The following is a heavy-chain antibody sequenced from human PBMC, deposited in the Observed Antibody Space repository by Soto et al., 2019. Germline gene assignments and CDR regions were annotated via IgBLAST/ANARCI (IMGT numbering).Heavy chain of an antibody. D-gene: IGHD2-15*01. V-gene: IGHV3-23*01. CDR3: AKSGAPSDIVVVVAATGFDD. Sequence: GGSLRLSCAASGFTFSSYAMSWVRQAPGKGLEWVSAISGIGGTTYYADSVKGRFTISRDNSKNSLYLQMNSLRAEDTAVYYCAKSGAPSDIVVVVAATGFDDWGQGTLVTVSS. CDR2: ISGIGGTT. J-gene: IGHJ4*02. CDR1: GFTFSSYA.